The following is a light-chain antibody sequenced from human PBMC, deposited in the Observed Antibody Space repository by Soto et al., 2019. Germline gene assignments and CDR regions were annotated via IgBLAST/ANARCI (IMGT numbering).Light chain of an antibody. J-gene: IGKJ1*01. CDR1: QSISSG. CDR2: GAS. CDR3: QQYGSSGT. V-gene: IGKV1-5*01. Sequence: IPKTQSPSTLSGSVGARVTITCRSSQSISSGLAWYQQKPGKAPKLLIYGASSLQSGVPSRFSGSGSGTDFTLTISRLEPEDFAVYYCQQYGSSGTFGQGTKVDIK.